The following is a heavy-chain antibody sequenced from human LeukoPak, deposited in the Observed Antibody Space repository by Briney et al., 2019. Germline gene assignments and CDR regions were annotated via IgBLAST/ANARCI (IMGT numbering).Heavy chain of an antibody. J-gene: IGHJ5*02. V-gene: IGHV4-30-4*01. Sequence: PSETLSLTCTVSGGSISSGDYYWSWIRQPPGKGLEWIGYIYYSGSTYYNPSLKSRVTISVDTSKNQFSLKLSSVTAADTAVYYCARERFLDPYPPWGQGTLVTVSS. CDR1: GGSISSGDYY. D-gene: IGHD3/OR15-3a*01. CDR2: IYYSGST. CDR3: ARERFLDPYPP.